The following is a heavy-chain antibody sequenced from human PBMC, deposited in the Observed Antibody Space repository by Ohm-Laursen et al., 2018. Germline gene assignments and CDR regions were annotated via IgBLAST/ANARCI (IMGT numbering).Heavy chain of an antibody. Sequence: SLRLSCAASGFNFSDAWMTWVRQAPGKGLEWVSIIYSDGSTYYADSVKGRFIISRDNSKNTLYLQMNSLRAEDTAVYYCARERVGANEFWGQGTLVTVSS. CDR3: ARERVGANEF. J-gene: IGHJ4*02. CDR1: GFNFSDAW. V-gene: IGHV3-66*01. D-gene: IGHD1-26*01. CDR2: IYSDGST.